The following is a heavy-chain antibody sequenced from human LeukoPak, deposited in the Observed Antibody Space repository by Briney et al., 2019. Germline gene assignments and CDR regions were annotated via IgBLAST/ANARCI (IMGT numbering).Heavy chain of an antibody. Sequence: ASVKVSCKASGYTFTSYGISWVRQAPGQGLEWMGWISAYNGNTNYAQKLQGGVTMTTDTSTSTAYMELRSLRSDDTAVYYCARDFYSSSWRPNWFDPWGQGTLVTVSS. D-gene: IGHD6-13*01. CDR2: ISAYNGNT. CDR3: ARDFYSSSWRPNWFDP. V-gene: IGHV1-18*01. J-gene: IGHJ5*02. CDR1: GYTFTSYG.